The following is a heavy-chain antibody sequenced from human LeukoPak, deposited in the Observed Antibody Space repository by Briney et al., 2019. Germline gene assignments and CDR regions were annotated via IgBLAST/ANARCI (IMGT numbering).Heavy chain of an antibody. CDR1: GGSISSSNW. CDR3: AREHDYYDSSGYYFRALDY. D-gene: IGHD3-22*01. J-gene: IGHJ4*02. CDR2: IYHSGST. V-gene: IGHV4-4*02. Sequence: SESLSLTCAVSGGSISSSNWWSWVRQPPGKGLEWIGEIYHSGSTSYNPSLKSRVTISVDKSKNQFSLKLSSVTAADTAVYYCAREHDYYDSSGYYFRALDYWGQGTLVTVSS.